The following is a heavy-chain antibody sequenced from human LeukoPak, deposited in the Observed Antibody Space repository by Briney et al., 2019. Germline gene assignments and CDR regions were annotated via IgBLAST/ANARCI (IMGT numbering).Heavy chain of an antibody. CDR2: ISAYNGNT. V-gene: IGHV1-18*01. CDR1: GYTFTSYG. CDR3: ARGCSGGSCHDDYYYYGMDV. J-gene: IGHJ6*02. Sequence: ASVKVSCKASGYTFTSYGISWERQAPGQGLEWMGWISAYNGNTNYAQKLQGRVTMTTDTSTSTAYMELRSLRSDDTAVYYCARGCSGGSCHDDYYYYGMDVWGQGTTVTVSS. D-gene: IGHD2-15*01.